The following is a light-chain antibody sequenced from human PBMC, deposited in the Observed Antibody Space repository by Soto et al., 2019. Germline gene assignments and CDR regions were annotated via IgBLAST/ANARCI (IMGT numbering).Light chain of an antibody. CDR1: QSVSRN. Sequence: EIVMTQSPSTLSVSPGERATLSCRASQSVSRNLAWYQQKPGQAPTLLLYGASTRATGIPARFSGSGSGTEFTLTVSSLQSEDFAVYYCQQYNNWPRTFGRGTKVEIK. CDR2: GAS. V-gene: IGKV3-15*01. CDR3: QQYNNWPRT. J-gene: IGKJ1*01.